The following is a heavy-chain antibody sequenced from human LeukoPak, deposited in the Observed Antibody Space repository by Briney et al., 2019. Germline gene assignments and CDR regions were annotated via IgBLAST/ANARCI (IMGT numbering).Heavy chain of an antibody. CDR2: ISGSGGST. Sequence: GGSLRLSCAASGFTFSSYAMSWVRQAPAKGLEWVSAISGSGGSTYYADSVKGRFTISRDNSKNTLYLQMNSLRAEDTAVYYCAKDREYSYGSLAYYFDYWGQGTLVTVSS. CDR1: GFTFSSYA. D-gene: IGHD5-18*01. V-gene: IGHV3-23*01. CDR3: AKDREYSYGSLAYYFDY. J-gene: IGHJ4*02.